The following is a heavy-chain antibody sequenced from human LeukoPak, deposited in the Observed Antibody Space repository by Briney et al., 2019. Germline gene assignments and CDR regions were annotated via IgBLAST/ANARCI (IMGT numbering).Heavy chain of an antibody. CDR3: SSYCSEGTCYGYFHH. CDR1: GFTSIPSE. V-gene: IGHV3-48*03. Sequence: SGGSLRLSCAASGFTSIPSELNWVRQAPGKGLEWISYISHTGSLIYYADSVKGRFTISRDNANNFLYLQMDSPRVEDTGIYYCSSYCSEGTCYGYFHHWGQGTLVSVSS. D-gene: IGHD2-15*01. CDR2: ISHTGSLI. J-gene: IGHJ1*01.